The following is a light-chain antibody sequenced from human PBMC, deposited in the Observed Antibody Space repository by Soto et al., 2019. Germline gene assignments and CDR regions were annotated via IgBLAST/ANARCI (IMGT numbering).Light chain of an antibody. J-gene: IGLJ2*01. CDR3: AAWGDRLSSPEVL. V-gene: IGLV1-47*01. CDR1: SSNDESFH. CDR2: RNN. Sequence: QSVLTQPPSASATPGQKVTFSCPVSSSNDESFHALWYQHLPGTTPKLLIYRNNQRPSGVPDRFSGSKSGTSASLAISGLRSEDEADYYCAAWGDRLSSPEVLFGGGTQLTVL.